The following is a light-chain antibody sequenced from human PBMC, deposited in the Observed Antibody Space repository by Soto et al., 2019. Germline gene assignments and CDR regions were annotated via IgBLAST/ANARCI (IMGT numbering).Light chain of an antibody. CDR3: AAWDDSLNGPL. V-gene: IGLV1-44*01. CDR1: SSSIGTNT. CDR2: NNN. J-gene: IGLJ2*01. Sequence: QSVLTQPPSASGTPGQRVTISCSGSSSSIGTNTVNWYQQLPGTAPKLLIYNNNHRPSGGLDRFSGSKSVTSASLAIGGLQSEDEADYYCAAWDDSLNGPLFGGGTQLTVL.